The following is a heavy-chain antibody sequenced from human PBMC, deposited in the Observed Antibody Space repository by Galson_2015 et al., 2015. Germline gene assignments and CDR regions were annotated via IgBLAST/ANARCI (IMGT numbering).Heavy chain of an antibody. V-gene: IGHV3-23*01. D-gene: IGHD6-13*01. CDR1: GFTFSSYA. J-gene: IGHJ2*01. CDR2: ISGGGGST. CDR3: AKVATKKGYSSSWDY. Sequence: SLRLSCAASGFTFSSYAMSWVRQAPGKGLEWVSGISGGGGSTYYADSVKGRFTISRDNSKNTLYLQMNSLRAEDTALYYCAKVATKKGYSSSWDYWGRGTMVTVS.